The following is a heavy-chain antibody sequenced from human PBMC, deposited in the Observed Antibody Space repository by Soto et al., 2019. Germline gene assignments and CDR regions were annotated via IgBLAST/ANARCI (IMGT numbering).Heavy chain of an antibody. CDR3: GRKNPPVFYYDTTPGVFDS. CDR1: GGSISSYY. CDR2: IYYSGST. J-gene: IGHJ4*02. V-gene: IGHV4-59*08. Sequence: SETLSLTCTVSGGSISSYYWSWIRQPPGKGLEWIGYIYYSGSTNYNPSLKSRVTISVDTSKNQFSLKLSSVTAADTAVYYCGRKNPPVFYYDTTPGVFDSWGKG. D-gene: IGHD3-22*01.